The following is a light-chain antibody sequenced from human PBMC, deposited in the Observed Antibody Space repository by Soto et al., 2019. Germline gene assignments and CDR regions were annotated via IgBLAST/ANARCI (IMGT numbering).Light chain of an antibody. CDR2: GAS. CDR3: QQSYSTPRT. V-gene: IGKV3-15*01. Sequence: EIVMTQSPATLSVSPGGRATLSCRASQSISDTLAWYQQKPGQAPRLLIHGASTRAPGFPARFSGSGSGTDFTLTISSLQSEDFATYYCQQSYSTPRTFGQGTKLEIK. J-gene: IGKJ2*01. CDR1: QSISDT.